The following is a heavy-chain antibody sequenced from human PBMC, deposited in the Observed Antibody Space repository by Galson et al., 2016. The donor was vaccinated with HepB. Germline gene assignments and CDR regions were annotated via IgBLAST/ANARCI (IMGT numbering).Heavy chain of an antibody. V-gene: IGHV3-21*01. CDR3: ARVVTPMAAANRGFGS. CDR2: ITPGSTYT. Sequence: SLRLSCAASGFTFNMYTMTWVRQAPGKGLEWVSSITPGSTYTHFADSVKGRFTIFRDDAENSLYLHMNSLRAEDTALYYCARVVTPMAAANRGFGSWGQGTQVVVSS. J-gene: IGHJ5*02. CDR1: GFTFNMYT. D-gene: IGHD2/OR15-2a*01.